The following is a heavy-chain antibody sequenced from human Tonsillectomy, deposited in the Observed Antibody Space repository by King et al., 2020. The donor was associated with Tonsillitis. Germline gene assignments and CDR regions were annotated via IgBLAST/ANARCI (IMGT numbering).Heavy chain of an antibody. CDR2: IYYSGGT. CDR1: GGSISSSNYY. V-gene: IGHV4-39*07. CDR3: ARHGEIVEATRKLGWFDP. J-gene: IGHJ5*02. Sequence: LQLQESGPGLVKPSETLSLTCTVSGGSISSSNYYWGWIRQPPGKGLEWIGSIYYSGGTYSNSSLKSRVTISVDTSKNQFSLKLSSMTAADTAVYYCARHGEIVEATRKLGWFDPGGQGTLVTVSS. D-gene: IGHD1-26*01.